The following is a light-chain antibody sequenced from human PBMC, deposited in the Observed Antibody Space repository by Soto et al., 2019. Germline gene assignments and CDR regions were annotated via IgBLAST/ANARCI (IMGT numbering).Light chain of an antibody. J-gene: IGKJ1*01. CDR1: QGIRND. Sequence: AIQMTQSPSSLSAPVGARVTITCRASQGIRNDLGWYQQKPGKAPKLLIYAASSLQSGVPSRFSGSGSGTDFTLTISSLQPEDFATYYCLQDYNYPRTFGQGTKVDIK. CDR2: AAS. V-gene: IGKV1-6*01. CDR3: LQDYNYPRT.